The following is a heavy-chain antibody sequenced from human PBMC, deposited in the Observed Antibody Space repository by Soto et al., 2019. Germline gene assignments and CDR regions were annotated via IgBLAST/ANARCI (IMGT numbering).Heavy chain of an antibody. D-gene: IGHD2-2*01. J-gene: IGHJ5*01. CDR2: ISGGVTSP. CDR1: GFTFSNYG. Sequence: EVQLLESGGNLVQPGGSLRLSCAASGFTFSNYGMNWVRQAPGKGLEWVSAISGGVTSPHYADSVKGRFTISRDNSKNTLYLQMNSLRADDTALYYCAKSGIVATMRTFSWFDSWGQGTLVTVSS. CDR3: AKSGIVATMRTFSWFDS. V-gene: IGHV3-23*01.